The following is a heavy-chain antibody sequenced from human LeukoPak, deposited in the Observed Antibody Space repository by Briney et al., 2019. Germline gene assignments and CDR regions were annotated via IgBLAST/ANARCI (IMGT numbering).Heavy chain of an antibody. J-gene: IGHJ4*02. CDR3: ARGLGYCTSTTCLLPFDY. D-gene: IGHD2-2*01. CDR2: IYSGGST. Sequence: GGSLGLSCAASGFTVSTYYMTWVRQAPGKGLECVSVIYSGGSTYYADSVKGRFTVSRDNSKNTLYLQMNSLRAEDTAMYYCARGLGYCTSTTCLLPFDYWGQGTLVTVSS. CDR1: GFTVSTYY. V-gene: IGHV3-53*01.